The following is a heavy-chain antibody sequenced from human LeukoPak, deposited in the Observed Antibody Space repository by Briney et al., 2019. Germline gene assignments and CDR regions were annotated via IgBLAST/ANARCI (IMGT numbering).Heavy chain of an antibody. CDR3: ARRPIVGSTGFYFDP. CDR2: MDYSGVT. J-gene: IGHJ5*02. V-gene: IGHV4-39*01. Sequence: PSETLSLTCTVSGASIRSSNYWAWIRQPPGKGLEWIGSMDYSGVTYYNPSLKSRVTISVDTSKNQFSLKMASLTATDTAVYYCARRPIVGSTGFYFDPWGPGTLVTVSS. CDR1: GASIRSSNY. D-gene: IGHD1-26*01.